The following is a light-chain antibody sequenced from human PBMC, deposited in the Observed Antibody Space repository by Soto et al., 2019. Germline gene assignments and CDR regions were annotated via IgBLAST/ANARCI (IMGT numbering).Light chain of an antibody. CDR2: EVS. V-gene: IGLV2-14*01. CDR1: XXXIGTYDH. CDR3: CSYTTGSTLV. Sequence: QSVLTXPASVSGSPGQSXTXXXTXXXXXIGTYDHVSWYQQYPGKVPQLIIYEVSNRPSGLSSRFSGSKSGNAASLTISGLQVEDEADYYCCSYTTGSTLVFGTGTKVTVL. J-gene: IGLJ1*01.